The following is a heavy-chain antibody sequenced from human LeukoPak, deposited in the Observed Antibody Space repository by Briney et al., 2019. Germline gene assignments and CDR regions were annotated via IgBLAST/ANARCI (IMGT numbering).Heavy chain of an antibody. J-gene: IGHJ1*01. CDR1: GYTFTDYY. CDR3: ATVDNVTFQH. Sequence: ASVKVSCKVSGYTFTDYYMHWVQQAPGKGLEWMGLVDPEVGETIYAEKFQGRVTITADTSTDTAYMELSSLRSEDTAVYYCATVDNVTFQHWGQGTLVTVSS. CDR2: VDPEVGET. D-gene: IGHD1-14*01. V-gene: IGHV1-69-2*01.